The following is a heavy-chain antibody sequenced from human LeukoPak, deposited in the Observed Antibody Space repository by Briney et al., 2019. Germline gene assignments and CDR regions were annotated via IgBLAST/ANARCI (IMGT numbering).Heavy chain of an antibody. CDR3: AKSSYRQYRSPDY. D-gene: IGHD2/OR15-2a*01. Sequence: GGSLRLSCEASGFTFSTYWMHWVRQAPGKGLVWVSRITPDGTSTTYADSVKGRFTISRDNAKNTLYVQMNSLRAEDTAVYYCAKSSYRQYRSPDYWGQGTLVTVSS. CDR2: ITPDGTST. CDR1: GFTFSTYW. V-gene: IGHV3-74*01. J-gene: IGHJ4*02.